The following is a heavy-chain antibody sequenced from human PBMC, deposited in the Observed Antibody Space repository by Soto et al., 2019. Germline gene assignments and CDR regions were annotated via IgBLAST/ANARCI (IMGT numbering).Heavy chain of an antibody. V-gene: IGHV4-59*08. CDR1: GGSISSYY. J-gene: IGHJ5*02. D-gene: IGHD6-13*01. CDR2: IYYSGST. Sequence: SETLSLTCTVSGGSISSYYWSWIRQPPGKGLEWIGDIYYSGSTNYNPSLKSRVTISVDTSKNQFSLKLTSVTAADTAVYYCARQGGYSSSFAPWGQGTLVTVSS. CDR3: ARQGGYSSSFAP.